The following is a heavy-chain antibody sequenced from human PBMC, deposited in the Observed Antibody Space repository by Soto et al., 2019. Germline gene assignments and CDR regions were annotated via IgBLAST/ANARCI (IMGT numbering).Heavy chain of an antibody. Sequence: SVKVSCKASGGTFSSYAISWVRQAPGQGLEWMGGIIPIFGTANYAQKFQGRVTITADESTSTAYMELSSLRSEDTAVYYCARGGIYFDWLLGYIDYRGQGTLVTVSS. CDR2: IIPIFGTA. J-gene: IGHJ4*02. V-gene: IGHV1-69*13. D-gene: IGHD3-9*01. CDR1: GGTFSSYA. CDR3: ARGGIYFDWLLGYIDY.